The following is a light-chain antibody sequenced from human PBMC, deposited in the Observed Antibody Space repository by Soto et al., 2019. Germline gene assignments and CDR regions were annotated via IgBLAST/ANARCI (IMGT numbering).Light chain of an antibody. J-gene: IGKJ5*01. V-gene: IGKV3-20*01. CDR2: GAS. Sequence: EIVLTQSPGTLSLSPGERATLSCRASQSVSNNYLAWYQQKPGQAPRLLIYGASSRATGIPDRFSGSGSGTDFTLTISRLVPEDFAVYYCHQFGGLTITFHQGPRLEIK. CDR3: HQFGGLTIT. CDR1: QSVSNNY.